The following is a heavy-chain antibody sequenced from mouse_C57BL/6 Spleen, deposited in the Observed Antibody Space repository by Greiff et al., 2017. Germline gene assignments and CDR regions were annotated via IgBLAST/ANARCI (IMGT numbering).Heavy chain of an antibody. CDR3: AKDNYYFDY. D-gene: IGHD1-3*01. CDR1: GYTFTSYT. CDR2: INPSSGYT. J-gene: IGHJ2*01. Sequence: QVQLKQSGAELARPGASVKLSCKASGYTFTSYTMHWVKQRPGQGLEWIGYINPSSGYTKYNQKFKDKATLTADKSSSTAYMQLGSLTSEDSAVYCCAKDNYYFDYWGQGTTLTVSS. V-gene: IGHV1-4*01.